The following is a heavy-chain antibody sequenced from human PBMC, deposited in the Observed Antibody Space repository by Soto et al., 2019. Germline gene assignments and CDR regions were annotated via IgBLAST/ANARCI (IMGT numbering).Heavy chain of an antibody. V-gene: IGHV1-46*01. Sequence: QVQLVQSGAEVKKPGASVKVSCKASGYTFTSYYMHWVRQAPGQGLEWMGIINPSGGSTSYAQKCQGRVNMTRDTSTSTVYMELSSLRSEDTAVYYCARPNAKYCSGGSCSRHYFDYWGQGTLVTVSS. CDR3: ARPNAKYCSGGSCSRHYFDY. CDR1: GYTFTSYY. J-gene: IGHJ4*02. D-gene: IGHD2-15*01. CDR2: INPSGGST.